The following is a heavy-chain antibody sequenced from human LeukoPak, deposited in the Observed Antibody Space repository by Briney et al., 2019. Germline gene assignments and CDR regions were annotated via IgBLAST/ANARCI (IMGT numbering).Heavy chain of an antibody. Sequence: PSETLSLTCTVSGDSFSSVTDYWGWIRQPPGKGLEWIGSIYFGGSTDYNPSLKSRVTIAVDTSRNQFSLKLSSVTAADTAVYFCARVSTGYNSGWGFDYWGQGTLVTVSS. J-gene: IGHJ4*02. CDR1: GDSFSSVTDY. CDR2: IYFGGST. D-gene: IGHD6-19*01. V-gene: IGHV4-39*07. CDR3: ARVSTGYNSGWGFDY.